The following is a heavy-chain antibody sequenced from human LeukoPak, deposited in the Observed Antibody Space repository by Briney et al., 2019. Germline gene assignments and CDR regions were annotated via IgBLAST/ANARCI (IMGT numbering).Heavy chain of an antibody. CDR2: ISGSGGGT. V-gene: IGHV3-23*01. CDR1: GFTFSSYA. D-gene: IGHD6-19*01. J-gene: IGHJ4*02. CDR3: AKDRSSGWYDY. Sequence: GGSLRLSCVASGFTFSSYAMSWVCQAPGKGLEWVSGISGSGGGTYYADSVKGRFTISRDNSKNTLYLKMNSLRAEDTAVYYCAKDRSSGWYDYWGQGTLVIVSS.